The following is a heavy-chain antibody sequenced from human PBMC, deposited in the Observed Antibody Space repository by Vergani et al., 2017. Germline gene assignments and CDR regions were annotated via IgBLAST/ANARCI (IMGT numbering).Heavy chain of an antibody. CDR1: GGSISSSNW. V-gene: IGHV4-4*02. J-gene: IGHJ5*02. CDR3: ARKAGAGYDILTGPKTFDP. D-gene: IGHD3-9*01. CDR2: IYHSGST. Sequence: QVQLQESGPGLVKPSGTLSLTCAVSGGSISSSNWWSWVRQPPXKGLEWIGEIYHSGSTNYNPSLKSRVTISVDKSKNQFSLKLSSVTAADTAVYYCARKAGAGYDILTGPKTFDPWGQGTLVTVSS.